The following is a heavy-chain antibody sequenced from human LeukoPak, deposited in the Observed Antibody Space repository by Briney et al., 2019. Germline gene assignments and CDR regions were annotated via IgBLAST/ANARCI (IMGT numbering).Heavy chain of an antibody. CDR1: GFTFSSYG. CDR3: ARNTVGATTPGLFDY. Sequence: GGSLRLSCAASGFTFSSYGMHWVRQAPGKGLEWVAVIWYDGSNKYYADSVKGRFTISRDNSKNTLYLQMNSLRAEDTAVYYCARNTVGATTPGLFDYWGQGTLVTVSS. D-gene: IGHD1-26*01. J-gene: IGHJ4*02. CDR2: IWYDGSNK. V-gene: IGHV3-33*01.